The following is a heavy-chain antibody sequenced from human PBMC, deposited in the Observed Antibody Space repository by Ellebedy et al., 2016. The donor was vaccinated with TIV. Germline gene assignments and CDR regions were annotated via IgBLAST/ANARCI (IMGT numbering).Heavy chain of an antibody. CDR3: ARESEGSEVVVTAIGFSTFDY. J-gene: IGHJ4*02. Sequence: ASVKVSXKASSYTFTSYGISWVRQAPGQGLEWMGWISAYNGNTNYAQKLQGRVTMTTDTSTSTAYMELRSLRSDDTAVYYCARESEGSEVVVTAIGFSTFDYWGQGTLVTVSS. V-gene: IGHV1-18*04. CDR2: ISAYNGNT. D-gene: IGHD2-21*02. CDR1: SYTFTSYG.